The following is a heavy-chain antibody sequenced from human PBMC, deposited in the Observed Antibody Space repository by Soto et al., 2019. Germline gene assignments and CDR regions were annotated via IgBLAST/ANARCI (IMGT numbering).Heavy chain of an antibody. Sequence: ASVKVSCKASGYRFTDYYVHWVRQSPGQGLERMGWIHPNSGGTKFPQKFQGRVIMTRDTSISTAYMDLSRLTPDDTAVYYCARAGLTSLELATMYWGQGTLVTVYS. CDR3: ARAGLTSLELATMY. D-gene: IGHD5-12*01. CDR2: IHPNSGGT. V-gene: IGHV1-2*02. CDR1: GYRFTDYY. J-gene: IGHJ4*02.